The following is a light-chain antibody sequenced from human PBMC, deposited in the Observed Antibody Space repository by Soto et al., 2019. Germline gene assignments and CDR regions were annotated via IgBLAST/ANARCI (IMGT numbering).Light chain of an antibody. CDR2: DAS. V-gene: IGKV1-5*01. CDR3: QQYETFSGT. CDR1: QSVSGW. J-gene: IGKJ1*01. Sequence: DIQMTQSPSTLSASVRDTVTVTCRASQSVSGWLSWYQQKPGEAPKLLIYDASALPRGVPSRFSGSGSGTKFTLPIASLQPDDFATYYCQQYETFSGTFGPGTKVDIK.